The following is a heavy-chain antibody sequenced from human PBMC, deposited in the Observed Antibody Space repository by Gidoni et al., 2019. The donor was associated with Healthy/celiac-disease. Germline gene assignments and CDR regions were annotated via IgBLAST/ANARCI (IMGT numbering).Heavy chain of an antibody. V-gene: IGHV1-69*01. CDR2: IVPIFGTA. CDR3: ARAPPAYCSGGSCTSNWFDP. Sequence: QVQLVQSGAEVKKPGSSVKVSCKASGGTFSSYAISGVRQAPGQGLEWMGGIVPIFGTANDAQKFQGRVTITADESTSTAYMELSSLRSEDTAVYYWARAPPAYCSGGSCTSNWFDPWGQGTLVIVSS. CDR1: GGTFSSYA. D-gene: IGHD2-15*01. J-gene: IGHJ5*02.